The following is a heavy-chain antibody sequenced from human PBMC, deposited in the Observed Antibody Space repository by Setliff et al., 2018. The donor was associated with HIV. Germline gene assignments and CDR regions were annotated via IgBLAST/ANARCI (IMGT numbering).Heavy chain of an antibody. D-gene: IGHD2-21*02. CDR3: ATDNCGGDCYLNY. J-gene: IGHJ4*02. CDR1: GFTFNKAW. V-gene: IGHV3-15*07. Sequence: GGSLRLSCAASGFTFNKAWMNWVRQAPGKGLEWVGRIKSKTDGGTTDYAAPVKDRFIISRDDSKNMLYLQMNSLKTEDTALYYCATDNCGGDCYLNYWGLGTLVTVSS. CDR2: IKSKTDGGTT.